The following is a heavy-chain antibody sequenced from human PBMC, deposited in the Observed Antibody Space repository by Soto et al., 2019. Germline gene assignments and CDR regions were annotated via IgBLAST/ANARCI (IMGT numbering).Heavy chain of an antibody. J-gene: IGHJ4*02. CDR1: GYPFTSYG. D-gene: IGHD3-22*01. Sequence: ASVKVSCKASGYPFTSYGISWVRQAPGPGLEWMGWISAYNGNTNYAQKLQGRVTMTTDTSTSTAYMELRSLRSDDTAVYYCARDFPRRLGDYYDSSGYYRFDYLGQGTLVTVSS. V-gene: IGHV1-18*04. CDR3: ARDFPRRLGDYYDSSGYYRFDY. CDR2: ISAYNGNT.